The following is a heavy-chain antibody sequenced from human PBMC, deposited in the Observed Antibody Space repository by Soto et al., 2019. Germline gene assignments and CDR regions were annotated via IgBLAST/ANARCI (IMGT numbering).Heavy chain of an antibody. Sequence: PSETLSLTCAVYGGSFSGYYWSWIRQPPGKGLEWIGEINHSGSTNYNPSLKSRVTISVDTSKNQFSLKLSSVTAADTAVYYCARNSSGLYDYWGEGTLVNVSS. J-gene: IGHJ4*02. CDR3: ARNSSGLYDY. CDR1: GGSFSGYY. V-gene: IGHV4-34*01. D-gene: IGHD6-19*01. CDR2: INHSGST.